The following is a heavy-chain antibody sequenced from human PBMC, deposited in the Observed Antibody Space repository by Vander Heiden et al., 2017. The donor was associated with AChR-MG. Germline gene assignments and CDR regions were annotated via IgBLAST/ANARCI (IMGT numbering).Heavy chain of an antibody. Sequence: QVQLVESGGRVVQPGRSLRLSCAASGFTFSSYAMHWVRQAPGKGLEWVAVISYDGSNKYYADSVKGRFTISRDNSKNTLYLQMNSQRAEDTAVYYCARDPAFGGVVRNHYYMDVWGKGTTVTVSS. CDR3: ARDPAFGGVVRNHYYMDV. CDR2: ISYDGSNK. CDR1: GFTFSSYA. V-gene: IGHV3-30-3*01. D-gene: IGHD3-16*01. J-gene: IGHJ6*03.